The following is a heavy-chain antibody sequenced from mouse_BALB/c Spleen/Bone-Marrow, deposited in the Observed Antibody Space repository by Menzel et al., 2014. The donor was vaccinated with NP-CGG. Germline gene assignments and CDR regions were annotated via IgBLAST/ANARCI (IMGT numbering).Heavy chain of an antibody. V-gene: IGHV1-11*01. CDR1: GYTFTDHI. CDR2: IYPACGET. CDR3: GRGEYFDV. Sequence: SGAELASPGASVTLSCKASGYTFTDHIMNWVQQRPGQGLEWIGRIYPACGETNFNQKFIDKASFSVDRSSSTVSMVLNSLTSEAPTVYYCGRGEYFDVWGAGTTVTVSS. J-gene: IGHJ1*01.